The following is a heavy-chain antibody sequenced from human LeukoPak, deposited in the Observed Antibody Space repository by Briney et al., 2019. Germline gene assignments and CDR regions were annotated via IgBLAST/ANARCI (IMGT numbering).Heavy chain of an antibody. CDR1: GGSFSGYY. D-gene: IGHD3-16*01. Sequence: PSETLSLTCAVYGGSFSGYYWSWIRQPPGKGLEWIGEINHSGSTNYNPSLKSRVTISVDTSKNQFSLKLSSVTAADTAVYYCARGLRGSRLRYYYYMHVWGKGTTVTVSS. CDR2: INHSGST. CDR3: ARGLRGSRLRYYYYMHV. J-gene: IGHJ6*03. V-gene: IGHV4-34*01.